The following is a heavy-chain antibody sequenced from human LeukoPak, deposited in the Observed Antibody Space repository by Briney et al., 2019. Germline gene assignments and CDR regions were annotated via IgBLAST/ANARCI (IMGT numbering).Heavy chain of an antibody. Sequence: SETLSLTCNVSGGSISSYYWSWIRQPPGKGLEWIGYIYYSGSTNYNPSLKSRVTISVDTSKNQFSLKLSSVTAADTAVYYCARAIVVVTNDWYFDLWGRGTLVTVSS. CDR1: GGSISSYY. D-gene: IGHD2-21*02. J-gene: IGHJ2*01. CDR3: ARAIVVVTNDWYFDL. V-gene: IGHV4-59*01. CDR2: IYYSGST.